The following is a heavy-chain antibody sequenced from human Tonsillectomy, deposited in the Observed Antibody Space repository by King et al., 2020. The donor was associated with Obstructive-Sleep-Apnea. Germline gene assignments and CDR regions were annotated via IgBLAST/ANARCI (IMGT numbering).Heavy chain of an antibody. CDR1: GFTFSNAW. J-gene: IGHJ4*02. CDR2: IKSKSDGGTT. Sequence: VQLVESGGGLVKPGGSLRLSCAASGFTFSNAWMSWVRQAPGKGLEWVGRIKSKSDGGTTDYAAPVKGSFTIPRDDSKNTLYLQMNRLKNEDSAVYYCTTDGVGVAVAAIEGGYFDDWGQGTLVTVSS. V-gene: IGHV3-15*01. CDR3: TTDGVGVAVAAIEGGYFDD. D-gene: IGHD6-19*01.